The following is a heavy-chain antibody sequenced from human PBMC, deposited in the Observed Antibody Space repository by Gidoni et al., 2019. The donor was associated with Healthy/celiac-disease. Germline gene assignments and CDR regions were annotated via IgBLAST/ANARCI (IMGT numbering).Heavy chain of an antibody. J-gene: IGHJ4*02. CDR3: ASLYDPTTTDYFDY. CDR2: ISSSSSYI. D-gene: IGHD1-26*01. V-gene: IGHV3-21*01. Sequence: MNWVRQAPGKGLEWVSSISSSSSYIYYADSVKGRFTISRDNAKNSLYLQMNSLRAEDTAVYYCASLYDPTTTDYFDYWGQGTLVTVSS.